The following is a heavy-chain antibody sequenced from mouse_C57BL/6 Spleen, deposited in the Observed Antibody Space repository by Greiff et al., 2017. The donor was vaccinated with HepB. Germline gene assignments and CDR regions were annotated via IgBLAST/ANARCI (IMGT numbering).Heavy chain of an antibody. CDR2: IDPENGDT. V-gene: IGHV14-4*01. D-gene: IGHD1-1*01. CDR1: GFNIKDDY. Sequence: EVQLQQSGAELVRPGASVKLSCTASGFNIKDDYMHWVKQRPEQGLEWIGWIDPENGDTEYASKFQGKATITADTSSNTAYLQLSSLTSEDTAVYYCTTTVVAFPYAMDYWGQGTSVTVSS. J-gene: IGHJ4*01. CDR3: TTTVVAFPYAMDY.